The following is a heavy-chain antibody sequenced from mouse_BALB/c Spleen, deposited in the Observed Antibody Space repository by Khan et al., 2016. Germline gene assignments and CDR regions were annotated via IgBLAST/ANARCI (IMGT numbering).Heavy chain of an antibody. Sequence: QIQLVQSGPELKKPGETVKISCKASGYTFTNYGMNWVKQAPGKGLKWMGWINTYTGEPTYADDFKGRFAFSLETSASTAYLQINNLQNEDTASYYCARRLRGGYAMDYWGQGTSVTVSS. CDR3: ARRLRGGYAMDY. CDR1: GYTFTNYG. V-gene: IGHV9-3-1*01. CDR2: INTYTGEP. D-gene: IGHD2-4*01. J-gene: IGHJ4*01.